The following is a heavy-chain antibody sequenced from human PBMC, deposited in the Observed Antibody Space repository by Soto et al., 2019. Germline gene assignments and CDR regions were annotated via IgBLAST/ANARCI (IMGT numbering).Heavy chain of an antibody. CDR2: MSHDGSHK. Sequence: QVQLVESGGGVVQAGGSLGLSCTASGFTFSTYCMHWVRQAPGKGPEWVAVMSHDGSHKAFLDSVKGRFIISRDTSKTTLYLQMNSLRPDDTAVYYCARLPRSGWDHYYYGMDVLGLGTTVIVSS. J-gene: IGHJ6*02. V-gene: IGHV3-30*03. CDR3: ARLPRSGWDHYYYGMDV. D-gene: IGHD6-19*01. CDR1: GFTFSTYC.